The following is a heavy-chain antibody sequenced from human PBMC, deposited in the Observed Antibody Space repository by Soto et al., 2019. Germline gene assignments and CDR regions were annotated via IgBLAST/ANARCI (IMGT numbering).Heavy chain of an antibody. Sequence: PSETLSLTCTVSGGSISSTSYYWGWVRQPPEKGLERIGAISYGGSTYHNPSLRSRVTIFVDTSKSQFSLGLTSVTAADTAVYYCARHRRETGTYAQPLDYWGQGTLVTVSS. V-gene: IGHV4-39*01. J-gene: IGHJ4*02. CDR2: ISYGGST. CDR1: GGSISSTSYY. CDR3: ARHRRETGTYAQPLDY. D-gene: IGHD1-1*01.